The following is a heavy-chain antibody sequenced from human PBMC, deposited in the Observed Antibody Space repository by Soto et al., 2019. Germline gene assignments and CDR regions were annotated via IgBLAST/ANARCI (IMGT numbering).Heavy chain of an antibody. V-gene: IGHV1-69*01. J-gene: IGHJ6*02. D-gene: IGHD3-9*01. CDR3: ARDRYFDFYYYYGMDV. Sequence: QVQLVQSGAEVKKPGSSVKVSCKASGGTFSSYAISWVRQAPGQGLEWMGGIIPIFGTANYAQKFQGRVTITADESTSTAYRELSSLRSEDTAVYYCARDRYFDFYYYYGMDVWGQGTTVTVSS. CDR2: IIPIFGTA. CDR1: GGTFSSYA.